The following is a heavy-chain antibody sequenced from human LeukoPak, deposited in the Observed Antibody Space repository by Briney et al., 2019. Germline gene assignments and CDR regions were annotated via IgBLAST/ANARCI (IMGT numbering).Heavy chain of an antibody. V-gene: IGHV1-69*04. CDR1: GGTFSSYT. Sequence: SVKVSCKASGGTFSSYTISWVRQAPGQGLEWMGRIIPILGIANYAQKFQGRVTITADKSTSTAYMELSSLRSEDTAVYYCAREVPGYYYYYYMDVWGKGTTLTVSS. J-gene: IGHJ6*03. CDR3: AREVPGYYYYYYMDV. D-gene: IGHD2-2*01. CDR2: IIPILGIA.